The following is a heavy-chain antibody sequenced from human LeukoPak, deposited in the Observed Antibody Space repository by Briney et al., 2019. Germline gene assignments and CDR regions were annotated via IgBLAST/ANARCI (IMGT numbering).Heavy chain of an antibody. D-gene: IGHD3-10*01. Sequence: PSETLSLTCTVSGGSISSYYWSWIRQPPGKGLEWIGYIYYSGSTNYNPSLKSRVTISVDTSKNQFSLKLSSVTAADTAVYYCARVGRGYGSGSRFDPWGQGTLSPSPQ. CDR3: ARVGRGYGSGSRFDP. CDR2: IYYSGST. V-gene: IGHV4-59*01. CDR1: GGSISSYY. J-gene: IGHJ5*02.